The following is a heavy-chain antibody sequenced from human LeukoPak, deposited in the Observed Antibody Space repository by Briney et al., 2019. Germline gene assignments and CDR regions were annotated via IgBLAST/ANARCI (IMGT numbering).Heavy chain of an antibody. J-gene: IGHJ3*02. CDR2: IYDRGPA. CDR3: ARWPDILLWFGELPTPDAFDI. V-gene: IGHV4-30-2*01. CDR1: GYAITSGGFS. D-gene: IGHD3-10*01. Sequence: PSETLSLTCTVSGYAITSGGFSWNWIRQPPGKGLEWIGCIYDRGPAYYNPSLKSRFTISVDRPKNQFFLNVTSLTAADTAVYYCARWPDILLWFGELPTPDAFDIWGQGTMVTVSS.